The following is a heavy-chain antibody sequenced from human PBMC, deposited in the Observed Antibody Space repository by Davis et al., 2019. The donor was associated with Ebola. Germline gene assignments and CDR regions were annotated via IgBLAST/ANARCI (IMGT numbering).Heavy chain of an antibody. V-gene: IGHV1-69*04. CDR2: IIPILGLA. J-gene: IGHJ5*02. D-gene: IGHD6-25*01. Sequence: AASVKVSCKASGGTFSSYAISWLRQAPAQGLEWTGRIIPILGLANYAQKFQGRVTITADKSTSTAYMELSSLRSEDTAVYYCARGGGTQLGLAAAWFDPWGQGTLVTVSS. CDR1: GGTFSSYA. CDR3: ARGGGTQLGLAAAWFDP.